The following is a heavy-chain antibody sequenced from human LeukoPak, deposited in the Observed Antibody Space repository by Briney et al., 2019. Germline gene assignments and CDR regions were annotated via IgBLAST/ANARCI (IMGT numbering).Heavy chain of an antibody. V-gene: IGHV3-23*01. J-gene: IGHJ4*02. D-gene: IGHD5-24*01. CDR3: AKDPLDGYNYVY. CDR1: GFTFSSYG. CDR2: ISGSGGST. Sequence: GGTLRLSCAASGFTFSSYGMSWVRQAPGKGLEWVSAISGSGGSTYYADSVKGRFTISRDNSKNTLYLQMNSLRAEDTAVYYCAKDPLDGYNYVYWGQGTLVTVSS.